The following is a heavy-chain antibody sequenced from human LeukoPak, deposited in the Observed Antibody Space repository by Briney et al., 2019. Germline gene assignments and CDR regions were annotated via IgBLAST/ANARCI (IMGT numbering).Heavy chain of an antibody. Sequence: SVKVSCKASGGTFSSYAISWVRQPPGQGLEWMGRIIPILGIANYAQKFQGRVTITADKSTSTAYMELSSLRSEDTAVYYCARDSARDYGSYSWFDPWGQGTLVTVSS. CDR3: ARDSARDYGSYSWFDP. CDR1: GGTFSSYA. J-gene: IGHJ5*02. CDR2: IIPILGIA. D-gene: IGHD4-17*01. V-gene: IGHV1-69*04.